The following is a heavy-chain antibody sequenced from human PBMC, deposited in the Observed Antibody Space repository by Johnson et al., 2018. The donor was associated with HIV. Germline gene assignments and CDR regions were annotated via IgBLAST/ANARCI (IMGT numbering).Heavy chain of an antibody. CDR3: TTDLRWSDAFDI. J-gene: IGHJ3*02. CDR2: ISWNSGSI. V-gene: IGHV3-9*01. Sequence: VQLVESGGGVVQPGRSLRLSCAASGFTFDDYAMHWVRQAPGKGLEWVSGISWNSGSIGYADSVKGRFTISRDNAKNSLYLQMNSLRAEDTALYYCTTDLRWSDAFDIWGQGTMVTVSS. CDR1: GFTFDDYA. D-gene: IGHD2-15*01.